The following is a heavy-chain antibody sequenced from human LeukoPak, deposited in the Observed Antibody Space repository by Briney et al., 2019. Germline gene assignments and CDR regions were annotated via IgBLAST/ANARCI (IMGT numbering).Heavy chain of an antibody. CDR1: GFTVSSNY. CDR2: IYSGGST. CDR3: ARDPNAGEFDY. D-gene: IGHD3-10*01. V-gene: IGHV3-53*01. J-gene: IGHJ4*02. Sequence: PGGSLRLSCAASGFTVSSNYMSWVRQAPGKGLEWVSVIYSGGSTYYPDSVKGRFTISRDNSKNTLYLQMNSLRAEDTAVYYCARDPNAGEFDYWGQGTLVTVSS.